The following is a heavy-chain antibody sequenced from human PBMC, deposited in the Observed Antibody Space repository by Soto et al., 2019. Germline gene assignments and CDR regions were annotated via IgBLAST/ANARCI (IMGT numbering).Heavy chain of an antibody. CDR3: ARGPESSLYYYDSSGYLGYNWFDP. CDR1: GYTFTGYY. J-gene: IGHJ5*02. D-gene: IGHD3-22*01. V-gene: IGHV1-2*04. CDR2: INPNSGGT. Sequence: ASVKVCCKASGYTFTGYYMHWVQQAPGQGLEWMGWINPNSGGTNYAQKFQGWVTMTRGTSISTAYMELSRLRSDDTAVYYCARGPESSLYYYDSSGYLGYNWFDPWGQGTLVTVSS.